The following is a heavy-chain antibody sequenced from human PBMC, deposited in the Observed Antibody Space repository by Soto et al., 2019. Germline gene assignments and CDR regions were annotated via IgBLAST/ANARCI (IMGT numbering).Heavy chain of an antibody. V-gene: IGHV3-30*18. CDR3: ANANLAQYSSSWVFDY. J-gene: IGHJ4*02. CDR2: ISYDGSNK. CDR1: GFTFSSYG. D-gene: IGHD6-13*01. Sequence: GGSLRLSCAASGFTFSSYGMHWVRQAPGKGLEWVAVISYDGSNKYYADSVKGRFTISRDNSKNTLYLQMNSLRAEDTAVYYCANANLAQYSSSWVFDYWGQGTLVTVSS.